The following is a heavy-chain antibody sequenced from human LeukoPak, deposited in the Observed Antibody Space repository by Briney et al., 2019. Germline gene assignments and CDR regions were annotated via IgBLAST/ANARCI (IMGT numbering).Heavy chain of an antibody. Sequence: SETLSLTCAVYGGSFSGYYWSWIRQPPGKGLEWIGEINHSGSTNYNPSLKSRVTISVDTSKNQFSLKLSSVTAADTAVYYCASRKRGNSYGSSEYFDYWGQGTLVTVSS. CDR3: ASRKRGNSYGSSEYFDY. CDR2: INHSGST. CDR1: GGSFSGYY. D-gene: IGHD5-18*01. V-gene: IGHV4-34*01. J-gene: IGHJ4*02.